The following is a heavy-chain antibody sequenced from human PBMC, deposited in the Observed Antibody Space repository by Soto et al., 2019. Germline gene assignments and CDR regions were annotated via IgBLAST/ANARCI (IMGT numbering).Heavy chain of an antibody. CDR2: ISLYSDGT. CDR1: GYTFSNYG. V-gene: IGHV1-18*01. J-gene: IGHJ5*02. D-gene: IGHD2-2*01. Sequence: GAAVKVSCKTSGYTFSNYGITWVRQAPGQPLEWLGWISLYSDGTNYAQKFQGRVSMTTDTSTTTAYMELRSLRSDDTAVYYCARVVPGAEAWFGPWGQGTLVTVSS. CDR3: ARVVPGAEAWFGP.